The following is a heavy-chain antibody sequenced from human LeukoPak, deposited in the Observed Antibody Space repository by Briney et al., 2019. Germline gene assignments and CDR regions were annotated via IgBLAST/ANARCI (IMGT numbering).Heavy chain of an antibody. CDR2: INPSGGST. J-gene: IGHJ4*02. D-gene: IGHD3-3*01. Sequence: ASVKVSCKASGYTFTSYYMHWVRQAPGQGLEWMGIINPSGGSTSYARKFQGRVTMTRDTSTSTAYMELRSLRSDDTAVYYCARYLYYDFWSGYRSSFYYFDYWGQGTLVTVSS. V-gene: IGHV1-46*01. CDR1: GYTFTSYY. CDR3: ARYLYYDFWSGYRSSFYYFDY.